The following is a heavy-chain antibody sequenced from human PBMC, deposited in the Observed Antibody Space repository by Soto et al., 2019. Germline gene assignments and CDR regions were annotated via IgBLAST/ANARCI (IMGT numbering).Heavy chain of an antibody. V-gene: IGHV4-30-4*01. CDR2: IYYSGST. D-gene: IGHD2-15*01. Sequence: PSETLSLTCTVSGGSISSGDYYWSWIRQPPGKGLEWIGYIYYSGSTYYNPSLKSRVTISVDTSKNQFSLKLSSVTAADTAVYYCERGSPENWFDPWGQGTLVTVSS. CDR3: ERGSPENWFDP. CDR1: GGSISSGDYY. J-gene: IGHJ5*02.